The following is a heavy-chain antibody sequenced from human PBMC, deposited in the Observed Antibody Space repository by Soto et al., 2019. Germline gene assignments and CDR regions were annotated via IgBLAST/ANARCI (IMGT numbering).Heavy chain of an antibody. CDR2: MNPNRGNS. J-gene: IGHJ5*01. CDR1: GYTFASYD. V-gene: IGHV1-8*01. CDR3: ARSDGYNFNWLDS. D-gene: IGHD2-21*01. Sequence: QVQLVQSGAEVKTPGASVKVSCKASGYTFASYDINWVRQAPGQGLEWMGWMNPNRGNSGYAQKFQVRLTMTTATAWSIGQMELSSLRNEDTAVYYCARSDGYNFNWLDSWGQGTLVTVSA.